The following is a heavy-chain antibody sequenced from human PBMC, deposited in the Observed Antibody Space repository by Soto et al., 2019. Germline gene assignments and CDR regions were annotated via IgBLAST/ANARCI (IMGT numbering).Heavy chain of an antibody. D-gene: IGHD1-26*01. V-gene: IGHV2-5*02. CDR3: AHIYSGDHGFDY. CDR2: IYWDDDK. CDR1: GFSLRTSGVG. J-gene: IGHJ4*02. Sequence: QITLKESGPTLVKPTQTLTLTCTCSGFSLRTSGVGVGWIRQPPGKALDWLALIYWDDDKRYSPSLQSRLTITKDTSKNQVVLTMTNMDPVDTATYHCAHIYSGDHGFDYWGQGTLVTVSS.